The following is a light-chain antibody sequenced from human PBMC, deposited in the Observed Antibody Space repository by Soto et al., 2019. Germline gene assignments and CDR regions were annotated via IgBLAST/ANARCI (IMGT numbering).Light chain of an antibody. V-gene: IGKV3-15*01. CDR2: DAS. CDR1: QSLRSS. CDR3: QQYNNWPQT. J-gene: IGKJ1*01. Sequence: ETIMTRSPDSVSVRLLEIGSVSFRASQSLRSSLAWYQQKPGQAPRLLIYDASTRATGIPARFSGSGSGTDFTLTISGLQSQDFAVYYCQQYNNWPQTFGQGTKVDIK.